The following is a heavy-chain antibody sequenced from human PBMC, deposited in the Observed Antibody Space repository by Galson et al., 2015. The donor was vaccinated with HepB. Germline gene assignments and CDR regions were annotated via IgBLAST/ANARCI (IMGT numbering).Heavy chain of an antibody. CDR3: ARGRLRSGYSPFDY. CDR2: ISYDGSNK. J-gene: IGHJ4*02. D-gene: IGHD3-3*01. Sequence: SLRLSCAASGFTFSSYAMHWVRQAPGKGLEWVAVISYDGSNKYYADSVKGRFTISRDNSKNTLYLQMNSLRAEDTAVYYCARGRLRSGYSPFDYWGQGTLVTVSS. V-gene: IGHV3-30-3*01. CDR1: GFTFSSYA.